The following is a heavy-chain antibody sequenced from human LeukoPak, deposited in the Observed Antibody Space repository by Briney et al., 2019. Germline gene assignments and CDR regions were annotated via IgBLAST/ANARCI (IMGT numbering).Heavy chain of an antibody. D-gene: IGHD1-26*01. Sequence: ASVKVSCKASGYTFTSYYMHWVRQATGQGLEWMGWMNPNSGDTGYAQKFQGRVTMTRNTSISTAYMELSSLRSEDTAVYYCARGIGGSPGGDYWGQGTLVTVSS. V-gene: IGHV1-8*02. J-gene: IGHJ4*02. CDR2: MNPNSGDT. CDR3: ARGIGGSPGGDY. CDR1: GYTFTSYY.